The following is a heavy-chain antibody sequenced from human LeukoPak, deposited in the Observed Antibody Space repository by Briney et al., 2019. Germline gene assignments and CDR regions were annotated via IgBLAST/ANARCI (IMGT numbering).Heavy chain of an antibody. CDR1: GYSISSGYY. J-gene: IGHJ4*02. D-gene: IGHD3-22*01. V-gene: IGHV4-38-2*02. CDR2: IYHSGST. Sequence: SKTLSLTCAVSGYSISSGYYWGWIRQPPGKGLEWIGSIYHSGSTNYNPSLKSRVTMSVDTSKNQFSLKLSSVTAADTAVYYCARDSGYPPFDYWGQGTLVTVSS. CDR3: ARDSGYPPFDY.